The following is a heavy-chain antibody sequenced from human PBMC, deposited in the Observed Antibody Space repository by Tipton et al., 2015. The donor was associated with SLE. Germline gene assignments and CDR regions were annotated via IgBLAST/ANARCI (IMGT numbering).Heavy chain of an antibody. J-gene: IGHJ2*01. CDR1: GGSISNSNYW. CDR2: IFYSGGT. CDR3: ARQVGLGRWYFDL. Sequence: TLSLTCTVSGGSISNSNYWWGWVRQPPGKGLEWIGIIFYSGGTHDSPSLKSRITISVDTSKNQFSLKLNSLTAADTAIYYCARQVGLGRWYFDLWGRGALVTVSS. D-gene: IGHD1-26*01. V-gene: IGHV4-39*07.